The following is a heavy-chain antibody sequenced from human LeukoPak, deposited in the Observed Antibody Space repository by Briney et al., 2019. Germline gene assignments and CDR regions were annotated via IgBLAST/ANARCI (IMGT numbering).Heavy chain of an antibody. CDR2: IYQSGST. Sequence: PSQTLSLTCAVSGGSISSGGYSWSWMRQPPGKGLEWIGYIYQSGSTYYNPSLKSRVTNSVDRSKNQFSLNLSSVTAADTAVYYCATGSPHVSHYWGQGTLVTVSS. D-gene: IGHD1-14*01. J-gene: IGHJ4*02. CDR1: GGSISSGGYS. V-gene: IGHV4-30-2*01. CDR3: ATGSPHVSHY.